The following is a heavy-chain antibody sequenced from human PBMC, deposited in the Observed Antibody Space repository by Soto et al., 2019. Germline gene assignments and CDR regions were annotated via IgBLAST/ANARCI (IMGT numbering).Heavy chain of an antibody. CDR3: ARVVYTGYEYGFDY. V-gene: IGHV3-74*01. Sequence: GWSPGLSCAACGDTFSSYWMHWVRQATGKGLVWVSHINSDGSSTSYADSVEGRFTISRDNDRNTLYLQMNSLRVEDTAVYYCARVVYTGYEYGFDYWGQGTLVTVSS. J-gene: IGHJ4*02. D-gene: IGHD5-12*01. CDR1: GDTFSSYW. CDR2: INSDGSST.